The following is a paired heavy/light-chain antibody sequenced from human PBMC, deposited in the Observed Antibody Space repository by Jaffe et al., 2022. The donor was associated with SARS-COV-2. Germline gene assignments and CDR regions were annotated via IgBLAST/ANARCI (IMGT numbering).Light chain of an antibody. CDR2: GAS. V-gene: IGKV3-20*01. J-gene: IGKJ1*01. CDR3: QQFSSSPT. CDR1: QSVSSNY. Sequence: EIVLTQSPGTLSSSPGERATLSCRASQSVSSNYLAWYQQKPGQAPRLLMSGASSRATGIPDRFSGSGSGTDFSLTISRLEPEDFAVYYCQQFSSSPTFGQGTKVEIK.
Heavy chain of an antibody. CDR3: ARRLNPDH. CDR1: GGSVSDTSFY. V-gene: IGHV4-39*01. J-gene: IGHJ5*02. Sequence: QLRESGPGLVKPSDTLSLTCTVSGGSVSDTSFYWGWVRQPPGKGLEWIGSIYSGGGTYYNPSLKSRVTISLDTSNNQFSLELRSVTAADTAVYYCARRLNPDHWGQGTLVTVSS. CDR2: IYSGGGT.